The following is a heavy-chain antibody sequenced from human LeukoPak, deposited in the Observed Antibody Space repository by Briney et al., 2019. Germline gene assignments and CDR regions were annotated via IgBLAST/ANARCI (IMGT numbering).Heavy chain of an antibody. CDR2: ISYDGSNK. CDR1: GFTFSSYG. D-gene: IGHD1-26*01. J-gene: IGHJ4*02. Sequence: GGSLRLSCAASGFTFSSYGMHWVRQAPGKGLEWVAVISYDGSNKYYADSVKGRFTFSRDNSKNTLYLQMNSLRAEDTAVYYCAKDWGGATGGTYWGQGTLVTVSS. CDR3: AKDWGGATGGTY. V-gene: IGHV3-30*18.